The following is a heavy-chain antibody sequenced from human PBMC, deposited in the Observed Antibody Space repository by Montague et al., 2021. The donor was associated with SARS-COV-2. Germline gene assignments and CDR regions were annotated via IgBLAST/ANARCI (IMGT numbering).Heavy chain of an antibody. D-gene: IGHD2-2*03. CDR1: GASLSSDSLS. Sequence: VSPGASLSSDSLSWHWIRQSPSRGLEWLASTYYRSKWYNDSAPSVSGRATVKPDTSRNQFSLHLDSVTPEDTALYFCARNMDSSFDVWGKGTMVTVSS. CDR2: TYYRSKWYN. CDR3: ARNMDSSFDV. J-gene: IGHJ3*01. V-gene: IGHV6-1*01.